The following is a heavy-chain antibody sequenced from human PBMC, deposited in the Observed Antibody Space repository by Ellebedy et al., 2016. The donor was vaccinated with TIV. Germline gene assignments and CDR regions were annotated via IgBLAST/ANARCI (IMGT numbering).Heavy chain of an antibody. CDR1: GFAFNLFR. CDR2: IKGDGIST. CDR3: AREKDGRIS. Sequence: GESLKISCAASGFAFNLFRMHWVRQAPGKGPVWVSFIKGDGISTNYADSVRGRFTISRDNAKNMLYLQMNSLTAADTGVYYCAREKDGRISWGQGTHVTDSS. V-gene: IGHV3-74*01. J-gene: IGHJ4*02. D-gene: IGHD5-24*01.